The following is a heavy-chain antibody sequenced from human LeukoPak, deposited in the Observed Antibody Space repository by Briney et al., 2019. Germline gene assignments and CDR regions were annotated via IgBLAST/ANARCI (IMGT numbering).Heavy chain of an antibody. V-gene: IGHV1-2*02. CDR1: GYTFTGYY. CDR3: ARGKNLNRGVAFDI. D-gene: IGHD3-10*01. CDR2: INPNSGGT. Sequence: GASVKVSCKASGYTFTGYYMHWVRQAPGQGLEWMGWINPNSGGTNYAQKFQGRVTMTRDTSISTAYMELSRLRSDDTAVYYCARGKNLNRGVAFDIWGQGTMVTVSS. J-gene: IGHJ3*02.